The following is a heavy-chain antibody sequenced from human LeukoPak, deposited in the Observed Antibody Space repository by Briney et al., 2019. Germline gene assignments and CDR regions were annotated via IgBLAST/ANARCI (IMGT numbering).Heavy chain of an antibody. CDR3: ARNRAYCGGDCYSFDY. D-gene: IGHD2-21*02. CDR2: INPSGGST. Sequence: ASLKVSCKASGYTFSSYYIYWVRQAPGQGLEWMGIINPSGGSTSYAQKFQGRVTMTRDTSTSTVYMELSSLRSEDTAVYYCARNRAYCGGDCYSFDYWGQGTLVTVSS. J-gene: IGHJ4*02. CDR1: GYTFSSYY. V-gene: IGHV1-46*01.